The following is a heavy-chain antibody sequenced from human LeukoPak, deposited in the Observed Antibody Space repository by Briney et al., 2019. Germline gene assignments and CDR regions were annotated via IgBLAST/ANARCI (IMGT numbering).Heavy chain of an antibody. CDR2: ISGSGGST. V-gene: IGHV3-23*01. CDR3: AIMTCSSTGCFFDY. J-gene: IGHJ4*02. Sequence: GASLRLSCAASGFTFSSYAMSWVRQAPGKGLEWVSAISGSGGSTYYADSVKGRFTISRDNSKNTLYLQMNSLRAEDTAVYYCAIMTCSSTGCFFDYWGQGTLVTVSS. CDR1: GFTFSSYA. D-gene: IGHD2-2*01.